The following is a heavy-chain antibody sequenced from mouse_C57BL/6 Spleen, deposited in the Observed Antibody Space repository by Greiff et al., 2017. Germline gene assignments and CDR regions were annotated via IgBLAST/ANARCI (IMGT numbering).Heavy chain of an antibody. CDR1: GFTFSDYG. J-gene: IGHJ1*03. CDR3: ARGLGYFDV. V-gene: IGHV5-17*01. Sequence: EVQVVESGGGLVKPGGSLKLSCAASGFTFSDYGMHWVRQAPEKGLEWVAYISSGSSTIYYADTVKGRFTISRDNAKNTLFLQMTSLRSEDTAMYYCARGLGYFDVWGTGTTVTVSS. CDR2: ISSGSSTI. D-gene: IGHD4-1*01.